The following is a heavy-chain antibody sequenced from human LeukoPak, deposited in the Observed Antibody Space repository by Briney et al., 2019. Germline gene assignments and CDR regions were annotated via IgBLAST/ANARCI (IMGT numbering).Heavy chain of an antibody. D-gene: IGHD3-10*01. CDR2: INSDMSST. CDR3: ARGGVINYFDY. J-gene: IGHJ4*02. V-gene: IGHV3-74*01. CDR1: GFTFSNHW. Sequence: GGSLRLSCAASGFTFSNHWMHWVRQAPGKGLVWVSRINSDMSSTNYADSVKGRFTISRDNAKNSLYLQMNSLRAEDTALYYCARGGVINYFDYWGQGTLVTVSS.